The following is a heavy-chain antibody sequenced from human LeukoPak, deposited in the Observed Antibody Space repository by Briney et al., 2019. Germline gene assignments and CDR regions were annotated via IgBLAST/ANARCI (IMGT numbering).Heavy chain of an antibody. Sequence: GGSLRLSCAASGFTFSLSAMTWVRQPPGKGLEWVATVSNSGAATYYADSVKGRFSISRDNSKNTVSLEMSNLRTDATAIYYCAKGAFSPALLDFGGQGTLVPVS. CDR2: VSNSGAAT. V-gene: IGHV3-23*01. CDR3: AKGAFSPALLDF. J-gene: IGHJ4*02. D-gene: IGHD3-9*01. CDR1: GFTFSLSA.